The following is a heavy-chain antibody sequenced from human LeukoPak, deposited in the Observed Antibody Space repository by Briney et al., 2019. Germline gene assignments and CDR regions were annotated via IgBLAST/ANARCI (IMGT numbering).Heavy chain of an antibody. V-gene: IGHV3-74*01. Sequence: GGSLRLSCATSGFTFSSYWMNWVRQAPGKGLVWVSRLNPDGSTTSYADSVKGRFTTSRDNAKNTLYLQMNSLRAEDTAVYYCARGTASTGLDYWGQGTLVTVSS. CDR2: LNPDGSTT. CDR3: ARGTASTGLDY. D-gene: IGHD1-1*01. CDR1: GFTFSSYW. J-gene: IGHJ4*02.